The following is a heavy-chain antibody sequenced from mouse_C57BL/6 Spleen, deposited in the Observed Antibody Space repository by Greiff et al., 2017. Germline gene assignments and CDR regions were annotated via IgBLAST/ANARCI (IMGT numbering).Heavy chain of an antibody. CDR3: ASMVTTSTGYYWAMDY. V-gene: IGHV1-7*01. Sequence: QVQLQQSGAELAKPGASVKLSCKASGYTFTSYWMHWVKQRPGQGLGWIGYINPSSGYTKYNQKFKDKATLTADKYSSTAYMQMSSLTYEDSAVYYCASMVTTSTGYYWAMDYWSQGTSVTVSS. CDR1: GYTFTSYW. CDR2: INPSSGYT. J-gene: IGHJ4*01. D-gene: IGHD2-2*01.